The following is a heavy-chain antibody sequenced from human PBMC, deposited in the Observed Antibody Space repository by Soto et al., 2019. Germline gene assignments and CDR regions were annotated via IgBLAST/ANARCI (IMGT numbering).Heavy chain of an antibody. CDR3: ARRKMRLGELYERGVHYYYYYGMDV. CDR2: IYPGDSDT. J-gene: IGHJ6*02. D-gene: IGHD3-16*01. CDR1: GYSFTSYW. V-gene: IGHV5-51*01. Sequence: PGESLKISCKGSGYSFTSYWIGWVRQMPGKGLEWVGIIYPGDSDTRYSPSFQGQVTISADKSISTAYLQWSSLKASDTAMYYCARRKMRLGELYERGVHYYYYYGMDVWGQGTTVTVSS.